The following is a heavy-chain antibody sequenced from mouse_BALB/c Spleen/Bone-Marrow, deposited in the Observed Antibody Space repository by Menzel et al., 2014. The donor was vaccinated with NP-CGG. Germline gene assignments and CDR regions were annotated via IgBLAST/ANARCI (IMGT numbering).Heavy chain of an antibody. Sequence: EVKVVESGGGLVKPGGSLKPSCAASGFTFSSYAMSWVRQSPEKRLEWVAEISSGGSYTYYPDTVTGRFTISRDNAKNTLYLEMSSLRSEDTAMYYCASKTGTGYWYFDVWGAGTTVTVSS. CDR2: ISSGGSYT. CDR3: ASKTGTGYWYFDV. D-gene: IGHD4-1*01. CDR1: GFTFSSYA. J-gene: IGHJ1*01. V-gene: IGHV5-9-4*01.